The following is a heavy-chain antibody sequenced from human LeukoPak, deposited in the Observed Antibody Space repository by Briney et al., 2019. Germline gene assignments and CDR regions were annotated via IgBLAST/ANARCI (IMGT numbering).Heavy chain of an antibody. V-gene: IGHV4-59*01. CDR3: ARSYGSYVLDY. CDR2: AYYRGGT. J-gene: IGHJ4*01. Sequence: SETLFLTCTVSGGSITTYHWNWIRQPPGKGLEWIGYAYYRGGTKYNPSLKSRVSLSVDTSKNQVSLKLSSVTAADTAVYFCARSYGSYVLDYWGHGSLVIVSS. CDR1: GGSITTYH. D-gene: IGHD6-6*01.